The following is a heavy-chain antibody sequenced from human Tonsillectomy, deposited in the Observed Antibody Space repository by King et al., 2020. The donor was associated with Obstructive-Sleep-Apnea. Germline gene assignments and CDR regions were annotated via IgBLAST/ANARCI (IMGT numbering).Heavy chain of an antibody. D-gene: IGHD6-13*01. J-gene: IGHJ5*02. Sequence: HVQLQQWGAGLLKPSETLSLSCAVSGGSFSDYYWSWIRQPPGKGLEWIGEINHSGSTNYNPSLKSRVTISVDMSKNQFSLKLTSVTAADTAVYYCARGSGAADVNWFDPWGQGALVTVSS. CDR2: INHSGST. CDR3: ARGSGAADVNWFDP. V-gene: IGHV4-34*01. CDR1: GGSFSDYY.